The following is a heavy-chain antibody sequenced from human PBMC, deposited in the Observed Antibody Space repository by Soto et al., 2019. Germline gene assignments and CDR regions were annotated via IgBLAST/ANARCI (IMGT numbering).Heavy chain of an antibody. V-gene: IGHV1-8*01. CDR3: ARDSYSSSSSDFDY. Sequence: GASVKVSCKASGYTFTSYDISWVRQATGQGLEWMGWMDPNSGNTGYAHKFQGRVTMTRNTSISTAYMELSSLRSEDTAVYYCARDSYSSSSSDFDYWGQGTLVTVSS. D-gene: IGHD6-6*01. J-gene: IGHJ4*02. CDR1: GYTFTSYD. CDR2: MDPNSGNT.